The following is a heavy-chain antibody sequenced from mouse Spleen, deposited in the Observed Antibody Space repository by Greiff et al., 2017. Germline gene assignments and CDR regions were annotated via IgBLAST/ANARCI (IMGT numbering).Heavy chain of an antibody. D-gene: IGHD2-1*01. Sequence: VQLQQPGAELVKPGASVKMSCKASGYTFTSYWITWVKQRPGQGLEWIGDIYPGSGSTNYNEKFKSKATLTVDTSSSTAYMQLSSLTSEDSAVYYCAIYGNYRDYFDYWGQGTTLTVSS. J-gene: IGHJ2*01. CDR1: GYTFTSYW. CDR3: AIYGNYRDYFDY. V-gene: IGHV1-55*01. CDR2: IYPGSGST.